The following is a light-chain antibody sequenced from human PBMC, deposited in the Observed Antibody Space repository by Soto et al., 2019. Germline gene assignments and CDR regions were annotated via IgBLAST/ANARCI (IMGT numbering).Light chain of an antibody. Sequence: QSALTQPASVSGSPGQSITISCTGTSSDVGGYNYVSWHQQHPGKAPKLMIYEVSYRPSGVSNRFSGSKSGNTASLTISGLQAEDEADYYCSSYTSSSILYVFGTGTKLTVL. CDR1: SSDVGGYNY. CDR3: SSYTSSSILYV. J-gene: IGLJ1*01. V-gene: IGLV2-14*01. CDR2: EVS.